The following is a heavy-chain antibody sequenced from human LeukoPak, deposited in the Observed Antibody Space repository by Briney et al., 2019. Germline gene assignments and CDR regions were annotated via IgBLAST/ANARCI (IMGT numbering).Heavy chain of an antibody. Sequence: SETLSLTCTVSGYSISSGYYWGWIRQPPGKGLEWIGSIYHSGSTYYNPSLKSRVTISVDTSKNQFSLKLNSVTAADTAVYYCARGEWELLSLLGYFDYWGQGTLVTVSS. CDR1: GYSISSGYY. D-gene: IGHD1-26*01. V-gene: IGHV4-38-2*02. CDR3: ARGEWELLSLLGYFDY. J-gene: IGHJ4*02. CDR2: IYHSGST.